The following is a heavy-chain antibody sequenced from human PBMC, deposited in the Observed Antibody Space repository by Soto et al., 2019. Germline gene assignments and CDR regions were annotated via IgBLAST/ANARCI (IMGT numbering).Heavy chain of an antibody. CDR1: GFSFSTYG. D-gene: IGHD1-26*01. J-gene: IGHJ4*02. V-gene: IGHV3-30*03. CDR3: AHGFGNYWAFDY. Sequence: QVHLVESGGGVVQPGRSLRLSCAASGFSFSTYGMHWVRQAPGKGLEWVAFISNDGSNKYYADSVKGRFTISRDKSKNTLYLQMNSLRAEDTAVYYCAHGFGNYWAFDYWGQGTLVTVSS. CDR2: ISNDGSNK.